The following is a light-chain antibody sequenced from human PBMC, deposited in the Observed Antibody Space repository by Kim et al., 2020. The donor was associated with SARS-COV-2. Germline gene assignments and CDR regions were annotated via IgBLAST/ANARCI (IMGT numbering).Light chain of an antibody. CDR2: EAS. J-gene: IGKJ4*01. CDR1: QSIGTW. Sequence: DIQMTQSPSTLSVSVGDRVTITCRASQSIGTWLAWYQQKPGKAPRLLIYEASNLDSGVPSRFSGSGSGTEFILTISSLQTDDFATYYCQQYNRSPGLTFGGGTKVEI. V-gene: IGKV1-5*03. CDR3: QQYNRSPGLT.